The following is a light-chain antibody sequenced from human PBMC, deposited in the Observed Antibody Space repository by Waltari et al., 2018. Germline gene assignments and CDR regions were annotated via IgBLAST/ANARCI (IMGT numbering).Light chain of an antibody. CDR2: WAS. J-gene: IGKJ1*01. CDR1: QIVLYSSNNTNY. V-gene: IGKV4-1*01. Sequence: DIVMTQSPDSLAVSLGERATINCKSSQIVLYSSNNTNYLAWYQQKPGQPPKLLIYWASTRESGVPDRFSGSGSGTDFTLTISSLQAEDVAVYYCQQYYSTPQTFGQGTKVEIK. CDR3: QQYYSTPQT.